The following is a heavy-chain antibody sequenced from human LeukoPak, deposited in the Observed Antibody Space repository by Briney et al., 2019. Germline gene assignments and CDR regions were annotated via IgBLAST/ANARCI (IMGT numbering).Heavy chain of an antibody. J-gene: IGHJ4*02. CDR1: GFTFSSHA. CDR2: VSGSGGTI. D-gene: IGHD6-19*01. Sequence: GGSLRLSCVASGFTFSSHAMSWVRQAPGKGLEWVSVVSGSGGTIYYADSVKGRFTISRDNSKNTLYLQMNSLRAEDTAVYYCAKGLYSSDWYLFDCWGLGPLFTVSS. V-gene: IGHV3-23*01. CDR3: AKGLYSSDWYLFDC.